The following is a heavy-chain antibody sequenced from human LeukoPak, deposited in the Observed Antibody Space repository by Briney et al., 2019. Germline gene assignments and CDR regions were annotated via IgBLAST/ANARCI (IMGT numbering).Heavy chain of an antibody. D-gene: IGHD2-21*02. Sequence: GGSLRLSCAASGFIFSSYSMKWVRQAPGKGLEWVSYISSSSTTIYYADSVKGRFTISRDNSKNTLFLQMNSLRAEDTAVYFCARDVGGGDTFDYWGQGTLVTVSS. CDR2: ISSSSTTI. J-gene: IGHJ4*02. CDR3: ARDVGGGDTFDY. CDR1: GFIFSSYS. V-gene: IGHV3-48*01.